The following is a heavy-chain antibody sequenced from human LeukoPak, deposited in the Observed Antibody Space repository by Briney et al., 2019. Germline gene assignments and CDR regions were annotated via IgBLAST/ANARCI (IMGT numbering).Heavy chain of an antibody. Sequence: PGRSLRLSCAASGFTFDDYAMHWVRRAPGKGLEWVSGISWNSGSIGYADSVKGRFTISRDNAKNSLYLQMNSLRAEDTALYYCAKVGSSSSLDAFDIWGQGTMVTVSS. CDR3: AKVGSSSSLDAFDI. D-gene: IGHD6-6*01. CDR1: GFTFDDYA. J-gene: IGHJ3*02. V-gene: IGHV3-9*01. CDR2: ISWNSGSI.